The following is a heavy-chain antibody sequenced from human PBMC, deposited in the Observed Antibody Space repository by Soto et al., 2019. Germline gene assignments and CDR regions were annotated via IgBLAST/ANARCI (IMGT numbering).Heavy chain of an antibody. CDR1: GFIFSGDA. D-gene: IGHD3-10*02. V-gene: IGHV3-21*01. J-gene: IGHJ6*02. Sequence: PVVSLRISWEASGFIFSGDAMNWVRQAPGKGLEWVSSISTTSTYIYYADSVKGRFTISRDNAKNSLHLQMNNLRAEDTGVYYCVRDYVMDVWGQGTTVTVSS. CDR2: ISTTSTYI. CDR3: VRDYVMDV.